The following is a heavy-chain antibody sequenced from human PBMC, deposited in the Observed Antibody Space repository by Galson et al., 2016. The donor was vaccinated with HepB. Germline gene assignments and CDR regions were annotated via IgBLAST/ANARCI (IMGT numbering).Heavy chain of an antibody. J-gene: IGHJ4*02. V-gene: IGHV3-33*06. CDR3: AKEGRQYGDYDFDH. CDR2: IWYDGSHQ. CDR1: GFTFSNYA. Sequence: SLRLSCAASGFTFSNYAMHWVRQAPGKGLEWVAVIWYDGSHQYYGDSVKGRFTISRDNPKNTLYLQMNSLRAEDTAVYYCAKEGRQYGDYDFDHWGQGTLVTVSS. D-gene: IGHD4-17*01.